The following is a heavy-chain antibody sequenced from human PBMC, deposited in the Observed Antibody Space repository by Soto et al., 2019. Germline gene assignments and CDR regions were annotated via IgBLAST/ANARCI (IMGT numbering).Heavy chain of an antibody. CDR1: GYTLTELS. D-gene: IGHD3-9*01. V-gene: IGHV1-24*01. CDR2: FDPEDGET. J-gene: IGHJ5*02. CDR3: ATAVKLRYFGWLNNWFDP. Sequence: ASVKVSCKVSGYTLTELSMHWVRQAPGKGLEWMGGFDPEDGETIYAQKFQGRVTMTEDTSTDTAYMELSSLRSEDTAVYYCATAVKLRYFGWLNNWFDPWGQGTLVTVSS.